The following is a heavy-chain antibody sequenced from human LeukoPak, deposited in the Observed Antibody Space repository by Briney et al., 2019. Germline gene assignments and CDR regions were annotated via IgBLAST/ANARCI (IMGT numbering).Heavy chain of an antibody. CDR1: GFTLSSDW. Sequence: LGGSLRLSCVVSGFTLSSDWMSWVRQAPGKGLEWVANIKKDGIEKYYVESVKGRFTISRDNAKNSLYLQMNSLRAEDTAVYYCARGRYSSRSGGYYFDIWGQGTLVTVSS. CDR3: ARGRYSSRSGGYYFDI. V-gene: IGHV3-7*01. CDR2: IKKDGIEK. D-gene: IGHD2-2*01. J-gene: IGHJ4*02.